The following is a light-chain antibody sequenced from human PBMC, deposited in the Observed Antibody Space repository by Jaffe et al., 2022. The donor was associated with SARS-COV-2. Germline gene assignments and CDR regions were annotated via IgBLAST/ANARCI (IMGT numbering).Light chain of an antibody. J-gene: IGLJ3*02. CDR1: RSNIGANT. V-gene: IGLV1-44*01. CDR2: SND. CDR3: AAWDDSLNGWV. Sequence: QSVLTQPPSASGTPGQRVTISCSGSRSNIGANTVNWYEQLPGTAPKLLIYSNDQRPSGVPDRFSGSKSGASASLAISGLQSEDEADYHCAAWDDSLNGWVFGGGTKVTVL.